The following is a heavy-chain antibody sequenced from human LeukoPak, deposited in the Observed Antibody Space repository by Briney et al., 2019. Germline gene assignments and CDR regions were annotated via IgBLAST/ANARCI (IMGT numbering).Heavy chain of an antibody. J-gene: IGHJ4*02. CDR3: ARRAYGDYIDYFDS. D-gene: IGHD4-17*01. CDR1: GYSFSTYW. V-gene: IGHV5-51*01. Sequence: GESLKISCKGSGYSFSTYWIGWVRQMPGKGLEWMGIIYPGDSDTRYSPSFQGQVTISADKSISTAYLQWSSLKASDTAIYYCARRAYGDYIDYFDSWGQGTLVTVSS. CDR2: IYPGDSDT.